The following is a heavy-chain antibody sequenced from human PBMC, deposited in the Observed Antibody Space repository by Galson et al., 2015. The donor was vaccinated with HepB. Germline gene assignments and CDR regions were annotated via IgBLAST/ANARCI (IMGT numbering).Heavy chain of an antibody. D-gene: IGHD4-11*01. CDR3: ARDRTTVTPNLTYYYYGMDV. CDR2: IYSGGST. J-gene: IGHJ6*02. Sequence: SLRLSCAASGFTVSSNYMSWVRQAPGKGLEWVSVIYSGGSTYYADSVKGRFTISRDNSKNTLYLQMNSLRAEDTAVYYCARDRTTVTPNLTYYYYGMDVWGQGTTVTVSS. V-gene: IGHV3-53*01. CDR1: GFTVSSNY.